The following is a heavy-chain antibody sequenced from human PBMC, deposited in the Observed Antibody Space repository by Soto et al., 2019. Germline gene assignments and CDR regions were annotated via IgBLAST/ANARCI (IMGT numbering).Heavy chain of an antibody. J-gene: IGHJ6*03. CDR3: ARGGRVVPAAIHYYYMDV. CDR1: GGSFSGYY. D-gene: IGHD2-2*01. Sequence: LETLSLTCAVYGGSFSGYYWSWIRQPPGKGLEWIGEINHSGSTNYNPSLKSRVTISVDTSKNQFSLKLSSVTAADTAVYYCARGGRVVPAAIHYYYMDVWGKGTTVTVSS. CDR2: INHSGST. V-gene: IGHV4-34*01.